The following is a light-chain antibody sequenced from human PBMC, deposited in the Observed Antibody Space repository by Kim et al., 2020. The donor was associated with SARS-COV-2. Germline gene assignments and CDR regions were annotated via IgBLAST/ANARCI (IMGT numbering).Light chain of an antibody. CDR2: YDI. CDR1: HIGSNS. Sequence: APGMTASCTCGGKHIGSNSVHCYQQKPAQAPVLVIFYDIDRPSGIPERFSGSNSGNTATLTISRVEAGDEADYYCQVWDSSSDHPVFGGGTQLTVL. V-gene: IGLV3-21*04. J-gene: IGLJ3*02. CDR3: QVWDSSSDHPV.